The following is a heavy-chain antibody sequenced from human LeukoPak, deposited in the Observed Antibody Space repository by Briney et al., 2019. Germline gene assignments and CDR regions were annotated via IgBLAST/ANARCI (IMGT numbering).Heavy chain of an antibody. V-gene: IGHV4-59*10. CDR1: GGSFSTYY. Sequence: SETLSLTCAVYGGSFSTYYWSWIRQPAGKGLEWIGRIYTSGTTNYNPSLMSRVTMSVDTSKSQFSLKLTSVTAADTAVYYCARGTGTTNSDYWGQGTLVTVSS. CDR3: ARGTGTTNSDY. J-gene: IGHJ4*02. D-gene: IGHD1-7*01. CDR2: IYTSGTT.